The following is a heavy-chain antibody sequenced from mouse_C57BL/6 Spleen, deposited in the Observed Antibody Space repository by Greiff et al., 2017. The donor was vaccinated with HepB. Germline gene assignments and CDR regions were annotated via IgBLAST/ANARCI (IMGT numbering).Heavy chain of an antibody. J-gene: IGHJ2*01. V-gene: IGHV3-6*01. Sequence: EVKLQESGPGLVKPSQSLSLTCSVTGYSITSGYYWNWIRQFPGNKLEWMGYISYDGSNNYNPSLKNRISITRDTSKNQFFLKLNSVTTEDTATYYCATGTGFDYWGQGTTLTVSS. CDR2: ISYDGSN. CDR3: ATGTGFDY. D-gene: IGHD4-1*01. CDR1: GYSITSGYY.